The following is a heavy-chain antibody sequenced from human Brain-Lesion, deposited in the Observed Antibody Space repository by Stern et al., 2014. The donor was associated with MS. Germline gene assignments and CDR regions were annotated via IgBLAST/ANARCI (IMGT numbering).Heavy chain of an antibody. CDR3: ARGNYDVLTDNGGHGFDI. V-gene: IGHV4-61*02. D-gene: IGHD3-9*01. Sequence: QVQLQESGPGLVKPSQTLSLTCTVSGGSISSGNYYWSWIRQPAGEGLEWIGRIYSSGSTQYNPPLKSRVTLSAETSTKQYSLRLSSVTAADTAVYYCARGNYDVLTDNGGHGFDIWGQGTMVTVSS. CDR1: GGSISSGNYY. CDR2: IYSSGST. J-gene: IGHJ3*02.